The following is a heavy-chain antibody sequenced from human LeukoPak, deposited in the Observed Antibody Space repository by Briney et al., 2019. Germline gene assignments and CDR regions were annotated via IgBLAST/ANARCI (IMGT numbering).Heavy chain of an antibody. D-gene: IGHD6-6*01. CDR1: GFTFSSYA. V-gene: IGHV3-48*04. J-gene: IGHJ4*02. CDR2: ISSSGSTI. CDR3: ARDGSSSSPPLDY. Sequence: GGSLRLSCAASGFTFSSYAMSWVRQAPGKGLEWVSYISSSGSTIYYADSVKGRFTISRDNAKNSLYLQMNSLRAEDTAVYYCARDGSSSSPPLDYWGQGTLVTVSS.